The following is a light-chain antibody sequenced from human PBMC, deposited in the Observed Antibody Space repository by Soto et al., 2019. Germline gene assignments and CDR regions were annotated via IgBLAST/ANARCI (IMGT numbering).Light chain of an antibody. CDR1: SSDVGGYNY. Sequence: QSVLTQPASVSGSPGQSMTISCTGTSSDVGGYNYVSWYQQHPGKAPKLMIYEVSNRPSGVSNRFSRSKSGNTASLTISGLQAEDEADYYCASYTSSSSYVFGTGTKVTVL. J-gene: IGLJ1*01. V-gene: IGLV2-14*01. CDR2: EVS. CDR3: ASYTSSSSYV.